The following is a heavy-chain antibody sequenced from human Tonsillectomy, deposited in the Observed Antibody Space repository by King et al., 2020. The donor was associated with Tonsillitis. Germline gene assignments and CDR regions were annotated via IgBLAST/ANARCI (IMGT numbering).Heavy chain of an antibody. J-gene: IGHJ5*02. D-gene: IGHD3-22*01. CDR2: IYPGDSNT. V-gene: IGHV5-51*01. CDR1: GYSFPNYW. CDR3: ARLGNYYDSSGYFNWFDP. Sequence: QLVQSGAEVKKPGESLKISCKGSGYSFPNYWIGWVRQMPGKGLEWMGIIYPGDSNTKYSPSFQGQFTISADKAISTAYLQWSSLKASDTAMYYCARLGNYYDSSGYFNWFDPWGQGTLVTVSS.